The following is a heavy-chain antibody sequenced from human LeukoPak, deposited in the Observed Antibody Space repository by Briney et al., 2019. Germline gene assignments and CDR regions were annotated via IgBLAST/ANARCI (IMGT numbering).Heavy chain of an antibody. CDR1: GYTFTSYD. CDR2: KNPNSGNT. D-gene: IGHD3-10*01. Sequence: GSVKVSCKASGYTFTSYDINWVRQATGQGLEWMGCKNPNSGNTGYAQKFQGRVTMTRNTSISTAYMELSSLRSEDTAVYYCARVRGYYYGSGSYGPWGQGTLVTVSS. V-gene: IGHV1-8*01. CDR3: ARVRGYYYGSGSYGP. J-gene: IGHJ4*02.